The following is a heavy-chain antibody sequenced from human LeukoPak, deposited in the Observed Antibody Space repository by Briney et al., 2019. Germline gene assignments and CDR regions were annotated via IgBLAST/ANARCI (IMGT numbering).Heavy chain of an antibody. D-gene: IGHD6-19*01. CDR2: ISGSGGST. CDR3: AKDRTVAGTEYFDY. J-gene: IGHJ4*02. V-gene: IGHV3-23*01. CDR1: GFTFSSYG. Sequence: GGSLRLSCAASGFTFSSYGMTWVRQAPGKGLEWVSAISGSGGSTYYAGSVKGRFTISRDNSKNTLYLQMNSLRAEDTAVYYCAKDRTVAGTEYFDYWGQGTLVTVSS.